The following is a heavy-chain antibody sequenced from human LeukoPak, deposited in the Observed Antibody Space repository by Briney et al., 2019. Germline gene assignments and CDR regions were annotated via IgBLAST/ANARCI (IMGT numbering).Heavy chain of an antibody. J-gene: IGHJ3*02. CDR1: RFTVSSNY. D-gene: IGHD6-13*01. CDR2: IYSGGST. V-gene: IGHV3-53*01. CDR3: ASYSSSWQGSGAFDI. Sequence: GGSLRLSCAASRFTVSSNYMSWVRQAPGKGLEWVSVIYSGGSTYYADSVKGRFTISRDNSKNTLYLQMNSLRAEDTAVYYCASYSSSWQGSGAFDIWGQGTMVNVSS.